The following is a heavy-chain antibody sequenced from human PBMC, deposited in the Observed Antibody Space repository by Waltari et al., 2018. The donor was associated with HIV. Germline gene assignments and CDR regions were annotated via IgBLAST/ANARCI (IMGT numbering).Heavy chain of an antibody. Sequence: QEQLVESGGGVAQPGRSLRLSCSASGFIFGDYAMHWVRQAPGKGLELVRLISFDGNNPYYADSVKGRFTISRDNSNNTMSLQMNSLRSDDTALYYCARTIFGVMITSDFFYGLYVWGQGTTVTFS. D-gene: IGHD3-3*01. J-gene: IGHJ6*02. CDR1: GFIFGDYA. CDR2: ISFDGNNP. V-gene: IGHV3-30*03. CDR3: ARTIFGVMITSDFFYGLYV.